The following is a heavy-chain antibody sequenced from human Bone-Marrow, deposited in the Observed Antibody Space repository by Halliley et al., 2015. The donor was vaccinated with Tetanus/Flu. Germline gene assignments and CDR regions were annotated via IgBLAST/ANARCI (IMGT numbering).Heavy chain of an antibody. CDR2: TYYSGST. CDR3: ARDRVPGAY. J-gene: IGHJ4*02. Sequence: EWICCTYYSGSTNYNPSLKSRVTISLDTSRNQFSLRLSSVTAEDTAVYYCARDRVPGAYWGQGTLVTVFS. V-gene: IGHV4-59*01.